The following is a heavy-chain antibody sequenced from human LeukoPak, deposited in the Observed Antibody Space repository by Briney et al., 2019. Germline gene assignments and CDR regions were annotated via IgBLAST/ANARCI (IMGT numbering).Heavy chain of an antibody. CDR3: ARDPDTHSGWSLPYYFDY. J-gene: IGHJ4*02. V-gene: IGHV3-23*01. D-gene: IGHD6-19*01. CDR1: GFTLSTYA. CDR2: ISGSGSST. Sequence: GGSLRLSCATSGFTLSTYAMTWVRQVPGKGLEWVSVISGSGSSTYYTDSVKGRFTISRDNSKNTLYLQMNSLRAEDTAVYYCARDPDTHSGWSLPYYFDYWGQGTLVTVSA.